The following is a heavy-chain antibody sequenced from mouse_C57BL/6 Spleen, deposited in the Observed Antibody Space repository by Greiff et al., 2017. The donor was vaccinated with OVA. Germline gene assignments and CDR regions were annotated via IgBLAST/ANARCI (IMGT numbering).Heavy chain of an antibody. CDR2: IDPSDSGT. D-gene: IGHD2-4*01. Sequence: QVQLQQPGAELVRPGSSVKLSCKASGYTFTSYWMHWVKQRPIQGLEWIGNIDPSDSGTHYNQKFKDKATLTVDKSSSTAYMQLSSLTSEDSAVYYCARVVYYDYLYFDYWGQGTTLTVSS. CDR3: ARVVYYDYLYFDY. CDR1: GYTFTSYW. V-gene: IGHV1-52*01. J-gene: IGHJ2*01.